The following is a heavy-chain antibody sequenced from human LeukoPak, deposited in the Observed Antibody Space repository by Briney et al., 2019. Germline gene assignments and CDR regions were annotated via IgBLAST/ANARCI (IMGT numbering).Heavy chain of an antibody. Sequence: GGSLRLSCAASGFMFSSYGMHWVRQAPGKGLEWVAFIRYDGSNKYYADSVKGRFTISRDNSKNTLYLQMNCLRAEDTAVYYCAKVYYYDSSGSGNDAFDIWGQGTMVTVSS. CDR3: AKVYYYDSSGSGNDAFDI. CDR2: IRYDGSNK. V-gene: IGHV3-30*02. CDR1: GFMFSSYG. J-gene: IGHJ3*02. D-gene: IGHD3-22*01.